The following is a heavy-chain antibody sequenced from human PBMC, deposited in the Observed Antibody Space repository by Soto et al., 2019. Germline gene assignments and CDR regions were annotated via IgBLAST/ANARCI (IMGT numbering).Heavy chain of an antibody. D-gene: IGHD6-13*01. CDR3: ARSAGKGGLAAPIDY. Sequence: QVQLVESGGGVVQPGRSLRLSCAASGFTFNSYGMHWVRQAPGKGLEWVAVIWYDGSNKYYADSVKGRFTISRDNSKNTLFLQMDSLRAEDTAVYYCARSAGKGGLAAPIDYWGQGTLVTVSS. V-gene: IGHV3-33*08. CDR2: IWYDGSNK. J-gene: IGHJ4*02. CDR1: GFTFNSYG.